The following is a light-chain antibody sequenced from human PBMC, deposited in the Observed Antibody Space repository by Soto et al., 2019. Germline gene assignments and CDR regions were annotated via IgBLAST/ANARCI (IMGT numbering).Light chain of an antibody. CDR2: GAS. Sequence: EIVLTQSPGTLSLSPGERATPSCRASQSIRSNYLAWYQQKPGQAPRPLIYGASSRATGIPERFSGSGSGTDFTLTIRRLEPEDFAVYYRQQYGYSTWTFGQGTKVDIK. CDR1: QSIRSNY. CDR3: QQYGYSTWT. J-gene: IGKJ1*01. V-gene: IGKV3-20*01.